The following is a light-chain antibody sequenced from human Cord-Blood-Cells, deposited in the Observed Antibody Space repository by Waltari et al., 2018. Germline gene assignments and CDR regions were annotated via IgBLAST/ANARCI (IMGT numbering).Light chain of an antibody. Sequence: QSALTQPPSASGSPGQSVTISCTGTSSDVGGYNYVSWYQQHPGKAPQLMIYGVSKRPSGVPDRFSGSKSGNTASLTVSGLQAEDEADYYCSSYAGSNRVFGGGTKLTVL. CDR2: GVS. J-gene: IGLJ3*02. CDR1: SSDVGGYNY. CDR3: SSYAGSNRV. V-gene: IGLV2-8*01.